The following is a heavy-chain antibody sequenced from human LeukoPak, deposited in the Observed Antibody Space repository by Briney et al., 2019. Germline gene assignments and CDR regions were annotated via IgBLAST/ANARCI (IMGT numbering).Heavy chain of an antibody. CDR1: GFTFSDYY. CDR2: IKSETAGGTT. CDR3: TSGFTSTWFYPSDY. J-gene: IGHJ4*02. V-gene: IGHV3-15*01. D-gene: IGHD6-13*01. Sequence: GGSLRLSCAASGFTFSDYYMSWIRQAPGKGLEWVGRIKSETAGGTTDYAAPVKGRFTISRDDSINTLYLQMSSLKTEDTAVYYCTSGFTSTWFYPSDYWGQGTLVIVSS.